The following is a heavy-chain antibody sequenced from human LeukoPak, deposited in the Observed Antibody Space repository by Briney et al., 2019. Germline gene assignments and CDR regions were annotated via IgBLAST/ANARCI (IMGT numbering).Heavy chain of an antibody. CDR2: ISSGSSYI. D-gene: IGHD6-13*01. J-gene: IGHJ2*01. V-gene: IGHV3-21*01. CDR1: GFSLTSYS. Sequence: GGSLRLSCAASGFSLTSYSMNWVRQAPGRGLEWVSSISSGSSYIYYAESVKGRFTISKDNAKNSLYMQMNNLRAADTSVYYCASEPCSSSTNWYFDLWGRGTLVTASS. CDR3: ASEPCSSSTNWYFDL.